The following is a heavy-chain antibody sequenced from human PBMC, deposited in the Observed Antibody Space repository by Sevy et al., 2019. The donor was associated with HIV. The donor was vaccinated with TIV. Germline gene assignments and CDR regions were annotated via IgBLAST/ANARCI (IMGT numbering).Heavy chain of an antibody. CDR1: GYSFTSYW. Sequence: GESLKISCKGSGYSFTSYWIGWVRQMPGKGLEWIGIIYPGDSDTRYSPSFQAQVTISADKSISTAYLQWSSLKASDTAMYYCASSRYSSGYPYYFDYWGQGTLVTVSS. J-gene: IGHJ4*02. CDR2: IYPGDSDT. D-gene: IGHD3-22*01. CDR3: ASSRYSSGYPYYFDY. V-gene: IGHV5-51*01.